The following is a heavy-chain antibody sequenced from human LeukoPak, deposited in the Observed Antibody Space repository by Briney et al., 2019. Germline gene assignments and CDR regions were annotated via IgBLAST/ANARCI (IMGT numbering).Heavy chain of an antibody. CDR2: IYTSGGN. Sequence: PSETLSLTCTVSGGSLSSYYWSWIRQPPGKGLEWIGYIYTSGGNNYNPSLKSRVTISVDTSKNQFSLKQSSVTAADPAVYYCARLNSDFWSGYYHHYNWCDPWGQGTLVTVSS. V-gene: IGHV4-4*09. CDR1: GGSLSSYY. J-gene: IGHJ5*02. D-gene: IGHD3-3*01. CDR3: ARLNSDFWSGYYHHYNWCDP.